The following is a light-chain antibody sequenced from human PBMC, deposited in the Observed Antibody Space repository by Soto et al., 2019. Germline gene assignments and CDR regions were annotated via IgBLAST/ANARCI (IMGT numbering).Light chain of an antibody. CDR2: GAS. Sequence: EIVLTQSPGTLSLSPGERATLSCRASQSVSSTYLAWFQQQPGQAPRLLIYGASHRATGIPDRFSGSGSGTDFTLTSSRLEPEYFAVYYCQQYGSSAWTFGQGTKVEIK. CDR1: QSVSSTY. J-gene: IGKJ1*01. CDR3: QQYGSSAWT. V-gene: IGKV3-20*01.